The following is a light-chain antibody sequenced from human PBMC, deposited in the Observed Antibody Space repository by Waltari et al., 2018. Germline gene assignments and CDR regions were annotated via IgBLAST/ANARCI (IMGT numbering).Light chain of an antibody. CDR3: QHYVRLPAT. V-gene: IGKV3-20*01. CDR2: GAS. J-gene: IGKJ1*01. CDR1: QSVSRS. Sequence: IVLTQSPGTLSLSPGERATFSGRASQSVSRSLAWYQQKPGQAPKLLIYGASTRATGIPDRFAGRGSGTDFSLTISSLEPEDFAIYYCQHYVRLPATFGQGTKVEIK.